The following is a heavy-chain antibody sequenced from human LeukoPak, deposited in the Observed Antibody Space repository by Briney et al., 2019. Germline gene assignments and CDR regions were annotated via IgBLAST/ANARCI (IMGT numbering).Heavy chain of an antibody. CDR1: GYSISSGYY. J-gene: IGHJ5*02. CDR3: ARESGGYSYGNNWFDP. V-gene: IGHV4-38-2*02. Sequence: PSETLSLTCTVSGYSISSGYYWGWIRQPPGKGLEWIGSIYHSGSTYYNPSLKSRVTISVDTSKNQFSLKLSSVTAADTAVYYCARESGGYSYGNNWFDPWGQGTLVTVSS. CDR2: IYHSGST. D-gene: IGHD5-18*01.